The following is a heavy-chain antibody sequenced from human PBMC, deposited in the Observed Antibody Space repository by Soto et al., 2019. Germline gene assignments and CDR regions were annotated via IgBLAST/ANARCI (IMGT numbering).Heavy chain of an antibody. D-gene: IGHD2-2*01. CDR1: GGSISSSSYY. Sequence: SETLSLTCTVSGGSISSSSYYWGWIRQPPGKGLEWIGSIYYSGSTYYNPSLKSRVTISVDTSKNQFSLKLSSVTAADAAVYYCARHVVRSGYYFDYWGQGTLVTVSS. CDR3: ARHVVRSGYYFDY. J-gene: IGHJ4*02. V-gene: IGHV4-39*01. CDR2: IYYSGST.